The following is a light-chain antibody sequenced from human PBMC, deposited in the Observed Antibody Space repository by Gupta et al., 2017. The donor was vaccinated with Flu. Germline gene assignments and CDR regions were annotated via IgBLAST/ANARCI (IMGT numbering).Light chain of an antibody. CDR2: KAS. CDR3: QQDNSYPCT. Sequence: DIQMTQSPSTLSASVGDRVTITCRASQNIPNWLAWCQQKPGKAPKLLIYKASSLESGVPSRFSGSGSEAEFTLTISSLQPDDFATYYCQQDNSYPCTFGQGTKMEIK. CDR1: QNIPNW. J-gene: IGKJ2*02. V-gene: IGKV1-5*03.